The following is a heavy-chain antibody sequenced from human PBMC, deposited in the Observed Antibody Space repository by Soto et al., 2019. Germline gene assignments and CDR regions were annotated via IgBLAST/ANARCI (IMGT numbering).Heavy chain of an antibody. D-gene: IGHD6-13*01. J-gene: IGHJ6*02. V-gene: IGHV3-33*01. CDR3: ARDLAYSSSWPHYYYYYGMDV. CDR2: IWYDGSNK. Sequence: SGGSLRLSCAASGFTFSSYGMHWVRQTPGKGLEWVAVIWYDGSNKYYADSVKGRFTISRDNSKNTLYLQMNSLRAEDTAVYYCARDLAYSSSWPHYYYYYGMDVWGQGTTVTVSS. CDR1: GFTFSSYG.